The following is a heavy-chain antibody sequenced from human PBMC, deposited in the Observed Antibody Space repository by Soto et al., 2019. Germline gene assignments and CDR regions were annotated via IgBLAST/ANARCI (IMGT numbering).Heavy chain of an antibody. D-gene: IGHD5-18*01. Sequence: QVQLVESGGGVVQPGRSLRLSCAASGFTFSSYAMHWVRQAPGKGLEWVAVIPYDGSNKYYADSVKGRFTISRDNSKNTLYLQMNSLRAEDTAVYYCARDPGELWSQRGYYFDYWGQGTLVTVSS. CDR1: GFTFSSYA. J-gene: IGHJ4*02. V-gene: IGHV3-30-3*01. CDR2: IPYDGSNK. CDR3: ARDPGELWSQRGYYFDY.